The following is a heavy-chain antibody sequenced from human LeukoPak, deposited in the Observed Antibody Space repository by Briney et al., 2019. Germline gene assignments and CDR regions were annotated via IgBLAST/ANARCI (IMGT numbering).Heavy chain of an antibody. CDR2: IYSGGST. J-gene: IGHJ6*02. Sequence: GGSLRLSCAASGFTFSSYWMHWVRQAPGKGLEWVSVIYSGGSTYYADSVKGRFTISRDNSKNTLYLQMNSLRAEDMAVYYCARVRPAYCSGGSCYSPTYYYGMDVWGQGTTVTVSS. CDR1: GFTFSSYW. CDR3: ARVRPAYCSGGSCYSPTYYYGMDV. V-gene: IGHV3-53*01. D-gene: IGHD2-15*01.